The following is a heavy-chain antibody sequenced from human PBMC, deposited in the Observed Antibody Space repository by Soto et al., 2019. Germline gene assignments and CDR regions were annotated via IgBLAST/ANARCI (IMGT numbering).Heavy chain of an antibody. CDR3: AHSSSRGPLGY. CDR2: VYWDDDK. V-gene: IGHV2-5*02. Sequence: QITLKESGPTLVKPTQTLTLTCTFSGFSLSTSGVGVVWLRQPPGKALEWLALVYWDDDKRYSPSLKSRLTTTQDTSKNQVVLTMNNMDHVDTATYYCAHSSSRGPLGYWGQGALVTVSS. J-gene: IGHJ4*02. CDR1: GFSLSTSGVG. D-gene: IGHD3-10*01.